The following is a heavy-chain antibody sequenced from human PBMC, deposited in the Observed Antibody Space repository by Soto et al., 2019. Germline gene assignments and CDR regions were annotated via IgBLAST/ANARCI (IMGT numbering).Heavy chain of an antibody. CDR2: IYYSGST. V-gene: IGHV4-59*12. Sequence: PSETLSLTCTVSGGSISSYYWSWIRQPPGKGLEWIGYIYYSGSTNYNPSLKSRVTISVDTSKNQFSLKLSSVTAADTAVYYCARDVVAAEDYYYYYMDVWGKGTTVTVSS. J-gene: IGHJ6*03. CDR1: GGSISSYY. CDR3: ARDVVAAEDYYYYYMDV. D-gene: IGHD2-15*01.